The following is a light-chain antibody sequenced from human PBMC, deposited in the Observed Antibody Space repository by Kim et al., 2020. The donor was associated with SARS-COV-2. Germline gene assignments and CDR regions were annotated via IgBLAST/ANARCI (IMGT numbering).Light chain of an antibody. Sequence: SYELTQPPSVSVSPGQTASITCSGDKLGDKYVCWYQQKPGQSPVVVIYQDSKRPSGIPERFSGSNSGNTATLTISGTQAMGEADYYCQAWDSSTYVFGTGTKVTVL. V-gene: IGLV3-1*01. CDR1: KLGDKY. J-gene: IGLJ1*01. CDR3: QAWDSSTYV. CDR2: QDS.